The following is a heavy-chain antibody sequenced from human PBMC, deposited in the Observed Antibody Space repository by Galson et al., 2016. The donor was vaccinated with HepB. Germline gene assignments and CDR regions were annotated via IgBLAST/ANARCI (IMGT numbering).Heavy chain of an antibody. J-gene: IGHJ6*02. V-gene: IGHV1-2*02. D-gene: IGHD3-10*01. CDR1: GYTLTDYY. CDR3: ARVFTMFRGVTNTFYYYGMDV. Sequence: SVKVSCKASGYTLTDYYIHWVRQAPGQGLEWMGWINPNSGGTNYAQKFQGRVTMTRDTSISTDYMELSGLKSGDTAVYYCARVFTMFRGVTNTFYYYGMDVWGQGTTVTVSS. CDR2: INPNSGGT.